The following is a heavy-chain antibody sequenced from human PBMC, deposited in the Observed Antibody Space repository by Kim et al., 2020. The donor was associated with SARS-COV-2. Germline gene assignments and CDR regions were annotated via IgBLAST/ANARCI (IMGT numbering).Heavy chain of an antibody. D-gene: IGHD3-9*01. V-gene: IGHV7-4-1*02. J-gene: IGHJ6*02. CDR2: INTNTGNP. CDR3: ARVGANLLRYFDWLPYGMEV. CDR1: GYTFTSYA. Sequence: ASVKVSCKASGYTFTSYAMNWVRQAPGQGLEWMGWINTNTGNPTYAQGFTGRFVFSLDTSVSTAYLQISSLKAEDTAVYYCARVGANLLRYFDWLPYGMEVGGRETTVTVSS.